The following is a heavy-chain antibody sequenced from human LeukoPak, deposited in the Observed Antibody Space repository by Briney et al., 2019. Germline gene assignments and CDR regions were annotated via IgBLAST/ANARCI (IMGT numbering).Heavy chain of an antibody. Sequence: SETLSLTCTVSGGSISSYYWSWIRQPPGKGLEWIGNIYYSGTTIYDPSLKSRVTMSVDTSKNQVSLNLSSVTAADTAVYYCARDGGGRYDSSGYYYNYWGQGTLVTVSS. CDR1: GGSISSYY. D-gene: IGHD3-22*01. CDR2: IYYSGTT. J-gene: IGHJ4*02. CDR3: ARDGGGRYDSSGYYYNY. V-gene: IGHV4-59*01.